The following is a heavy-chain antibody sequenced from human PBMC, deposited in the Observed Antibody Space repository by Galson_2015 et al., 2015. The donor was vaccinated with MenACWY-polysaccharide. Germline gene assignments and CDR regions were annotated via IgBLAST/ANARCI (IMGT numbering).Heavy chain of an antibody. D-gene: IGHD6-19*01. Sequence: SLRLSCAESGFTFSNFGTHWVRQAPGKGLDWVALILSDGSAKYYADSVKGRFTISRDNSKSILYLQMDNLRDEDTAVYYCARDRTSSHWLDSWGQGTLVTVSS. CDR3: ARDRTSSHWLDS. CDR1: GFTFSNFG. CDR2: ILSDGSAK. J-gene: IGHJ4*02. V-gene: IGHV3-33*01.